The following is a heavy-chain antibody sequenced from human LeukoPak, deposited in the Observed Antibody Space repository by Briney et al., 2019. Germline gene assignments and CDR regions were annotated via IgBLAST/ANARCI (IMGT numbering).Heavy chain of an antibody. Sequence: GGSLRLSCAVSGVTFSYTMHWVRQAPGKGLEWVSGIGSNGVNTYYADSAKGRFTISRDNAKNSLYLQMNSLRAEDTAVYYCARESPSSSPDYWGQGTLVTVSS. CDR1: GVTFSYT. D-gene: IGHD6-13*01. CDR3: ARESPSSSPDY. V-gene: IGHV3-21*01. J-gene: IGHJ4*02. CDR2: IGSNGVNT.